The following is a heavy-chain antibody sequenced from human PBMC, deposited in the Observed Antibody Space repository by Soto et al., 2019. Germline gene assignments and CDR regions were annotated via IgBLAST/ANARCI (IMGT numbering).Heavy chain of an antibody. CDR3: ARDVYTGYDSYYYYYMDV. CDR2: IGRVSSHI. J-gene: IGHJ6*03. V-gene: IGHV3-21*01. D-gene: IGHD5-12*01. CDR1: GFTFSSYS. Sequence: EVQLVESGGGLVRPGGSLRLSCAASGFTFSSYSINWVRQAPGKGLEWVSSIGRVSSHIYYADSVKGRFTVSRDNAKNSLYLQMHNLRVEDTAVYYCARDVYTGYDSYYYYYMDVWGKGTTVTVSS.